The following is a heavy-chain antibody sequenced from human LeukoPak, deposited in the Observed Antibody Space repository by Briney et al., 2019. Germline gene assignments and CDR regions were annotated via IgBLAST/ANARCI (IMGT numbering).Heavy chain of an antibody. CDR3: AKDLKVAGPRFFDY. V-gene: IGHV3-48*01. CDR2: IGVGGRPT. D-gene: IGHD6-19*01. CDR1: GFSFSHYS. J-gene: IGHJ4*02. Sequence: GGSLRLSCAASGFSFSHYSMTWARQASGKGLEWISYIGVGGRPTNYADSVKARFTISRDDAQNSLYLQMNSLRAEDTAVYYCAKDLKVAGPRFFDYWGQGTLVTVSS.